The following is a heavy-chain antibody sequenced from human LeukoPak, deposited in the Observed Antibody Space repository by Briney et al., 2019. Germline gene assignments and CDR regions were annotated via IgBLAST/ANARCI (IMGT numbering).Heavy chain of an antibody. Sequence: GESLKISCKGSGYSFTSYWIGWVRQMPGKGLEWMGIIYPGDSDTRYSPSFQGQVTISADKSISTAYLQWSSLKASDTAMYYCARSRASYVWGSYRYGHFDYWGQGTLVTVSS. D-gene: IGHD3-16*02. CDR2: IYPGDSDT. J-gene: IGHJ4*02. V-gene: IGHV5-51*01. CDR3: ARSRASYVWGSYRYGHFDY. CDR1: GYSFTSYW.